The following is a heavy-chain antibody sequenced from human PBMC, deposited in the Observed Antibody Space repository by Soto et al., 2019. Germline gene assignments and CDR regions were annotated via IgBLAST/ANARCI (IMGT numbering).Heavy chain of an antibody. CDR2: ISGSGAGT. CDR3: AREYCSGGNCQLFFDY. D-gene: IGHD2-15*01. CDR1: GFTFSSYA. V-gene: IGHV3-23*01. Sequence: SGFTFSSYAMSWVRQAPGKGLEWVSAISGSGAGTYYANSVEGRFTISRDNSKNTLYLQMGSLRAEDMAVYYCAREYCSGGNCQLFFDYWGQGTLVTVSS. J-gene: IGHJ4*02.